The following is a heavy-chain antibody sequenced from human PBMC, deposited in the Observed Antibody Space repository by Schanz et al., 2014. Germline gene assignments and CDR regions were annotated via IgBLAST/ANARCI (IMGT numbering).Heavy chain of an antibody. CDR1: GGTFSSFA. CDR3: AGTYCSSTSCDTGYYCMDV. D-gene: IGHD2-2*02. Sequence: QVQLVQSGAEVKKPGASVKVSCKASGGTFSSFAIFWVRQAPGQGLEWMGRIIPILVIANYAQNFQGRVTITADKSTSTANMELTSLRSEDTAGYYCAGTYCSSTSCDTGYYCMDVWGKGTTVTVSS. V-gene: IGHV1-69*02. J-gene: IGHJ6*03. CDR2: IIPILVIA.